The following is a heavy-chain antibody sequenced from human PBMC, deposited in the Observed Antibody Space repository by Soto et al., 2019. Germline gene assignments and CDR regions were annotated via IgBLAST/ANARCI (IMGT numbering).Heavy chain of an antibody. CDR3: ARDHNYDILTGNYYGMDV. D-gene: IGHD3-9*01. Sequence: ASVQVSCKASGYTFTGYYMHCVRQAPGQGLEWMGLINPNSGGTNYEQKFQGRVTMTRDTSISTAYMELSRLRSDDTAVYYCARDHNYDILTGNYYGMDVWGQGTTVTVSS. J-gene: IGHJ6*02. V-gene: IGHV1-2*02. CDR2: INPNSGGT. CDR1: GYTFTGYY.